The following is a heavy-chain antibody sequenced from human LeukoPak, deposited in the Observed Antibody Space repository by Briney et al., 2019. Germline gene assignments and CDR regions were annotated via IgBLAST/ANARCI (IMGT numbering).Heavy chain of an antibody. Sequence: GGSLRLSCAASGFTFSNYWMHWVRQAPGKGLMWVSRITSDGISTHYADSVRGRFTISRDNAKNTLYLQMNSLRAEDTAVYYCARVETGHCGGDCYCDYWGQGTLVTVSS. V-gene: IGHV3-74*01. D-gene: IGHD2-21*02. CDR2: ITSDGIST. J-gene: IGHJ4*02. CDR1: GFTFSNYW. CDR3: ARVETGHCGGDCYCDY.